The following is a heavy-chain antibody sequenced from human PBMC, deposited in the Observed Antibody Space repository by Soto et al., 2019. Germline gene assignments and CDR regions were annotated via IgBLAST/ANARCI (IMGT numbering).Heavy chain of an antibody. CDR3: AGGRDDYNGWYFDL. D-gene: IGHD4-4*01. V-gene: IGHV4-59*01. J-gene: IGHJ2*01. CDR2: IYYSGSP. Sequence: PSETLSLPCPVSGCSISSYYWHWIRQPPGKGLEWIGYIYYSGSPNYSPSLESRVTISEDTSKNQFSLKLSSVTAADTAIYYCAGGRDDYNGWYFDLWGRGTLVTVSS. CDR1: GCSISSYY.